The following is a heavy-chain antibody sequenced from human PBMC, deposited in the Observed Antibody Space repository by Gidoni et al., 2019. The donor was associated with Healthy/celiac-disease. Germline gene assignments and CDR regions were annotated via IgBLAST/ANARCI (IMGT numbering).Heavy chain of an antibody. CDR2: IYYSGST. V-gene: IGHV4-59*01. D-gene: IGHD3-22*01. CDR1: GGSISSYY. Sequence: QVQLQESGPGLVKPSETLSLTCTVSGGSISSYYWSWIRQPPGKGLEWIGYIYYSGSTNYNPSLKSRVTISVDTSKNQFSLKLSSVTAADTAVYYCARDQAGSSGYDNWFDPWGQGTLVTVSS. J-gene: IGHJ5*02. CDR3: ARDQAGSSGYDNWFDP.